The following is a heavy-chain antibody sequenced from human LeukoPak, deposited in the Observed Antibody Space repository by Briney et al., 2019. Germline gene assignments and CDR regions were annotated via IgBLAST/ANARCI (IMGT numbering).Heavy chain of an antibody. Sequence: ASETLSLTCTVSGGSISSGVYYWSWIRQHPGKGLEWIGYIYYSGSTYYNPSLKSRVTISVDTSKNQFSLKLSSVTAADTAVYYCARDLLAAEGWFDPWGQGTLVTVSS. J-gene: IGHJ5*02. V-gene: IGHV4-31*03. CDR2: IYYSGST. D-gene: IGHD6-13*01. CDR3: ARDLLAAEGWFDP. CDR1: GGSISSGVYY.